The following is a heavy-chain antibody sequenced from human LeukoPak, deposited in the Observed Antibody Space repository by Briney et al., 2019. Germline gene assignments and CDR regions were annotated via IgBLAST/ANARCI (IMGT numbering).Heavy chain of an antibody. CDR1: GDSISSSTYY. Sequence: PSETLSLTCTVSGDSISSSTYYWAWIRQPPGKGLECIGSIYYSGSPYYNPSLKSRVTISVDTSKNQFSLRLSSVTAADTAVYYCATWRTAKTGFDYWGQGTLVTVSS. CDR3: ATWRTAKTGFDY. V-gene: IGHV4-39*01. CDR2: IYYSGSP. D-gene: IGHD1-1*01. J-gene: IGHJ4*02.